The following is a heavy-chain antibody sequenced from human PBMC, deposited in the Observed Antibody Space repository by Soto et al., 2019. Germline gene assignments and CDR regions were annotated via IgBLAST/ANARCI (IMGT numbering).Heavy chain of an antibody. V-gene: IGHV3-23*01. CDR2: ISGSGGST. Sequence: GGSLRLSCAASGFTFSSYAMSWVRQAPGKGLEWVSAISGSGGSTYYADSVKGRFTISRDNSKNTLYLQMNSLKTEDTAVYYCTTVGVDAFDIWGQGTMVTVSS. CDR3: TTVGVDAFDI. J-gene: IGHJ3*02. D-gene: IGHD3-16*01. CDR1: GFTFSSYA.